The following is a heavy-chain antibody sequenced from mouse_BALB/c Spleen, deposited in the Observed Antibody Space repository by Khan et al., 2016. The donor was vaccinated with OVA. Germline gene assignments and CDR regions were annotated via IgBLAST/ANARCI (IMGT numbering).Heavy chain of an antibody. J-gene: IGHJ2*01. CDR3: ARTTYYFDY. Sequence: QVQLQQSGAEVMKPGASVKISCKATGYTFSSYWIEWVKQRPGHGLEWIGEILPGSGSTNYNEKFKGKATFTADTSPNTAYMQLSSLTSEDSAVYYCARTTYYFDYWGQGTTLTVSS. CDR1: GYTFSSYW. V-gene: IGHV1-9*01. CDR2: ILPGSGST.